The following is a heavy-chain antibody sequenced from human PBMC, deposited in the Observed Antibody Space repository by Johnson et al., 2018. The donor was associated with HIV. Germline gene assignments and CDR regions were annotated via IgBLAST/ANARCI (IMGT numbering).Heavy chain of an antibody. V-gene: IGHV3-30*18. Sequence: QVQLVESGGGVVQSGRSLRLSCAASGFTFSSYGMHWVRQAPGKGLEWVAVISYDGSNKYYADSVKGRFTSSRDNSKNTLYLQMISLRADDTALYYCAKGRGGDCSSPNGHERDAFAIWGQGTMVTVSS. D-gene: IGHD2-2*01. CDR1: GFTFSSYG. J-gene: IGHJ3*02. CDR3: AKGRGGDCSSPNGHERDAFAI. CDR2: ISYDGSNK.